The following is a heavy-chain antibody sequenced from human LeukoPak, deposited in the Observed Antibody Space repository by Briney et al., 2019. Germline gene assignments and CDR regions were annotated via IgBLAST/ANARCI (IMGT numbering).Heavy chain of an antibody. CDR2: ISSRSTII. Sequence: GGSLRLSCAASGFTFSHYSMNWVRQAPGKGLEWVSYISSRSTIIYYADSVKGRFTISRDNAKNSLYLQMNSLRDEDTAVYYCARWFTSGRGFFDYWGQGILVTVSS. D-gene: IGHD6-19*01. CDR1: GFTFSHYS. V-gene: IGHV3-48*02. CDR3: ARWFTSGRGFFDY. J-gene: IGHJ4*02.